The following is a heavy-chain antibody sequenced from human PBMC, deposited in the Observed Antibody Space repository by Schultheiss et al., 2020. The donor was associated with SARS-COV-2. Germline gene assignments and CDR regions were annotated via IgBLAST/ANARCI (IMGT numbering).Heavy chain of an antibody. CDR3: VRRDFGYYMDV. V-gene: IGHV4-59*08. J-gene: IGHJ6*03. CDR1: GGSISSYY. CDR2: IYYSGST. Sequence: SETLSLTCTVSGGSISSYYWSWIRQPPGKGLEWIGYIYYSGSTNYNPSLKSRVTISVDTSKNQFSLKLSSVTTADTAVYCCVRRDFGYYMDVWGKGTTVTVSS. D-gene: IGHD3-3*01.